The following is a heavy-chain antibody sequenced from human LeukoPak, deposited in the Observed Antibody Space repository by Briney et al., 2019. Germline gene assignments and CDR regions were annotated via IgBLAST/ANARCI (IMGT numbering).Heavy chain of an antibody. CDR2: ISGSGGST. D-gene: IGHD3-9*01. Sequence: SGGSLRLSCAASGFTFSSYAMSWVRQAPGKGLEWVSAISGSGGSTYYADSVKGRFTISRDNSKNTLYLQMNSLRAEDTAVYYCAKSPLYYDILTGIPFDYWGQGTLVTVSS. V-gene: IGHV3-23*01. CDR1: GFTFSSYA. CDR3: AKSPLYYDILTGIPFDY. J-gene: IGHJ4*02.